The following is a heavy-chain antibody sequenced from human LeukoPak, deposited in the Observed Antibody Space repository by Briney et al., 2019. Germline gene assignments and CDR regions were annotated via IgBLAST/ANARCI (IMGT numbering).Heavy chain of an antibody. V-gene: IGHV4-4*07. Sequence: SETLSLTCTVSGGSINSYYWSWIRQPAGKGLEWIGRIYTSGSTNYSPSLKSRVTMSVDTSKNQFSLKLSSVTAADTAVYYCARGDILTGNWFDPWGQGTLVTVSS. J-gene: IGHJ5*02. CDR3: ARGDILTGNWFDP. CDR2: IYTSGST. D-gene: IGHD3-9*01. CDR1: GGSINSYY.